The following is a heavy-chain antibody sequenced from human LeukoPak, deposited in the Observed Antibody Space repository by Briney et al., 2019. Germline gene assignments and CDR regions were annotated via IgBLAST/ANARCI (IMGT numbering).Heavy chain of an antibody. J-gene: IGHJ3*01. CDR2: IYPGDSGP. D-gene: IGHD2-21*01. V-gene: IGHV5-51*01. Sequence: GESLKISCKVSGYIFTSYCIGWVRQMPGKGLEWMGIIYPGDSGPTYSPSFQGQVTISVDKSISTAYLQWSSLQASDTAMYYCGMGGDRVPLQDDVFDVWGQGTMVTVST. CDR3: GMGGDRVPLQDDVFDV. CDR1: GYIFTSYC.